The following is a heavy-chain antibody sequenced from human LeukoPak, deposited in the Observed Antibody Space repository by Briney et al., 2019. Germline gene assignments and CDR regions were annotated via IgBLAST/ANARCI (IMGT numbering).Heavy chain of an antibody. CDR1: GGTFSSYA. CDR3: AGGIDGYNLVDY. J-gene: IGHJ4*02. D-gene: IGHD5-24*01. CDR2: IIPIFGTA. V-gene: IGHV1-69*05. Sequence: SVKVSCKASGGTFSSYAISWVRQAPGQGLEWMGGIIPIFGTANYAQKFQGRVTITTDESTSTAFMELSSLRSEDTAVYYCAGGIDGYNLVDYWGQGTLVTVSS.